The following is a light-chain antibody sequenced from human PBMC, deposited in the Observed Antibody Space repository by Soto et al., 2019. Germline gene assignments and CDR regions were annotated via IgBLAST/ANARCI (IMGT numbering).Light chain of an antibody. CDR3: QQFGVSPT. J-gene: IGKJ4*01. V-gene: IGKV3-20*01. Sequence: EIVLTQSPGTLSLSPGERATLSCRASQTISDTFLAWYQQKPGQAPRLLIYGASSRATDIPDRFSGTGSGKDFTLTIDRLEPEDFAVYYCQQFGVSPTFGGGTKVEIK. CDR2: GAS. CDR1: QTISDTF.